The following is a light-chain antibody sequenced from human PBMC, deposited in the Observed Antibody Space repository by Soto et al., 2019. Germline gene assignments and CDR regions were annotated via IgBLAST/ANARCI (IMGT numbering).Light chain of an antibody. CDR1: QSISSY. CDR2: AAS. J-gene: IGKJ1*01. Sequence: IQMSQSPSSLSASVGDRVTITCRASQSISSYLNWYQQKPGKAPKLLIYAASSLQSGVPSRFSGSGSGTDFTLTISSLQPEDFATYSCQQSYNSPQTFGRGTKVDIK. V-gene: IGKV1-39*01. CDR3: QQSYNSPQT.